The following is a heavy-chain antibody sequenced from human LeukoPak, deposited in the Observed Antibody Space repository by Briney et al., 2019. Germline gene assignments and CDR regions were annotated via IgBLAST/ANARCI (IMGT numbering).Heavy chain of an antibody. CDR2: ISGSGGST. Sequence: GGSLRLSCAASGFTFSSYAMSWVRQAPGKGLEGVSAISGSGGSTYYADSVKGRFTISRDNSKNTLYLQMNSLRAEDTAVYYCAKDRLAYYDSSGYYYVYWGQGTLVTVSS. D-gene: IGHD3-22*01. CDR1: GFTFSSYA. CDR3: AKDRLAYYDSSGYYYVY. V-gene: IGHV3-23*01. J-gene: IGHJ4*02.